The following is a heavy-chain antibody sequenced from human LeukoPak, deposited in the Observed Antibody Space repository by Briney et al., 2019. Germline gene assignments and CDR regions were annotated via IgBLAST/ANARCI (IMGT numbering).Heavy chain of an antibody. V-gene: IGHV4-39*01. D-gene: IGHD2-15*01. CDR2: IYYSGST. Sequence: SETLSLTCTVSGGSISSSSYYWGRIRQSPGKGLEWIGSIYYSGSTYYNPSLKSRVTISVDTSKNQFSLKVSSVTAAETAVYYCARPALGAFDIWGQGTMVTVSS. J-gene: IGHJ3*02. CDR3: ARPALGAFDI. CDR1: GGSISSSSYY.